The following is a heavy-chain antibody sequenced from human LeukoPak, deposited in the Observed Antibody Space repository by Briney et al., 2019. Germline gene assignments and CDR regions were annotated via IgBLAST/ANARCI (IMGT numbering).Heavy chain of an antibody. CDR2: ISYDGSNK. J-gene: IGHJ4*02. V-gene: IGHV3-30-3*01. Sequence: GGSLRLSCAASGFTFSDHYMDWVRQAPGKGLEWVAVISYDGSNKYYADSVKGRFTISRDNSKNTLYLQMNSLRAEDTAVYYCARVGARQILEYWGQGTLVTVSS. CDR3: ARVGARQILEY. CDR1: GFTFSDHY. D-gene: IGHD4-17*01.